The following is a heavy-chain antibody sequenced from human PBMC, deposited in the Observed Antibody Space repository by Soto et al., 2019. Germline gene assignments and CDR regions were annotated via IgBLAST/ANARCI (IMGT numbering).Heavy chain of an antibody. D-gene: IGHD3-9*01. CDR3: ARDGAILTGYYPYYYYGMDV. CDR2: IWYDGSNK. CDR1: GFTFSSYG. J-gene: IGHJ6*02. V-gene: IGHV3-33*01. Sequence: GGSLRLSCAASGFTFSSYGMHWVRQAPGKGLEWVAVIWYDGSNKYYADSVKGRFTISRDNSKNTLYLQMNSLRAEDTAVYYCARDGAILTGYYPYYYYGMDVWGQGTTVTVSS.